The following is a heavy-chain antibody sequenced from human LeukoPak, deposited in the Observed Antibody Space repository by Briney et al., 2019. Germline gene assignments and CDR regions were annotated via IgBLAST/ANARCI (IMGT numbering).Heavy chain of an antibody. CDR1: GGTFSSYA. Sequence: GASVKVSCKASGGTFSSYAISWVRLAPGQGLEWMGGIIPIFGTANYAQKFQGRVTITADKSTSTAYMELSSLRSEDTAVYYCASATTSSSLPSLGYWGQGTLVTVSS. CDR3: ASATTSSSLPSLGY. CDR2: IIPIFGTA. D-gene: IGHD2-2*01. J-gene: IGHJ4*02. V-gene: IGHV1-69*06.